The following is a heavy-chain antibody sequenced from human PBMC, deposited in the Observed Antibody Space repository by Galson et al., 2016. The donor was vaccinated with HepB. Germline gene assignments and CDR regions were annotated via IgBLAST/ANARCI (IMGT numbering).Heavy chain of an antibody. CDR2: VSRDASIT. Sequence: SLRLSCAASGFSFSSYAVHWVRQAPGKGLERVAVVSRDASITYYAKSMKGRFTISRDNSMNTLYLQMINLRDDDTGVYFCARELTSHFELDYWGQGALVIVSS. CDR1: GFSFSSYA. J-gene: IGHJ4*02. D-gene: IGHD2-2*01. CDR3: ARELTSHFELDY. V-gene: IGHV3-30-3*01.